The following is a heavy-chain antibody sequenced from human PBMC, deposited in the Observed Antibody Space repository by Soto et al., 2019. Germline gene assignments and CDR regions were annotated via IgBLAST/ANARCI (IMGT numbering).Heavy chain of an antibody. D-gene: IGHD2-2*01. CDR2: ISGSGDGT. CDR3: SKAPWGGMCISSLSHVCIDP. CDR1: GFTFSGYA. V-gene: IGHV3-23*01. Sequence: GASLKISCAASGFTFSGYAITWVRQAPGKGLEWVSTISGSGDGTYYADSVKGRFTISRDNSKNTAYLQMNSLRADDTALYYCSKAPWGGMCISSLSHVCIDPCCTAPLLYVSS. J-gene: IGHJ5*02.